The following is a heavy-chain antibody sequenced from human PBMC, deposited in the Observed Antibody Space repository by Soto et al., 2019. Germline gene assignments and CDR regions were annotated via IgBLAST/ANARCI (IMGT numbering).Heavy chain of an antibody. D-gene: IGHD2-15*01. CDR2: INAGNGNT. J-gene: IGHJ4*02. CDR1: GYTFTSYA. Sequence: ASVKVSCKASGYTFTSYAMHWVRQAPGQRLEWMGWINAGNGNTKYSQKFQGRVTITRDTSASTAYMELSSLRSEDTAVYYCARGDIVVVVAATAFFDYWGQGTLVTVSS. V-gene: IGHV1-3*01. CDR3: ARGDIVVVVAATAFFDY.